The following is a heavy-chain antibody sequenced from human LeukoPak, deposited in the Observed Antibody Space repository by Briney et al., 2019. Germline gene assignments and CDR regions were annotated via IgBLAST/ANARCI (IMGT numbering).Heavy chain of an antibody. CDR3: AREPLDYDILTGLDY. CDR1: GYSISSGYY. CDR2: IYHSGST. J-gene: IGHJ4*02. D-gene: IGHD3-9*01. V-gene: IGHV4-38-2*02. Sequence: SETLSLTCTVSGYSISSGYYWGWIRQPPGKGLEWIGSIYHSGSTYYNPSLKSRVTISVDTSKNQFSLKLSSVTAADTAVYYCAREPLDYDILTGLDYWGQGTLVTVSS.